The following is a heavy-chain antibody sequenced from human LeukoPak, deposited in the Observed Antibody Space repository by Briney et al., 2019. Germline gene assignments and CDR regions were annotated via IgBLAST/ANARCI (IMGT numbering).Heavy chain of an antibody. CDR1: GYTFTAYY. CDR2: INPNTGDT. V-gene: IGHV1-2*02. Sequence: ASVKVSCKASGYTFTAYYMHWVRQAPGQGLEWMGWINPNTGDTNYAQKFQGRVTMNRDTSISTAYMELSRLRSDDAAVYYCARDLRATIEYYFDYWGQGTLVTVSS. CDR3: ARDLRATIEYYFDY. D-gene: IGHD4-17*01. J-gene: IGHJ4*02.